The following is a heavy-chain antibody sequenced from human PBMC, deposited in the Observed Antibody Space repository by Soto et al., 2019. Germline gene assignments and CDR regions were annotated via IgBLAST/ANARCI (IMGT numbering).Heavy chain of an antibody. CDR1: GFTFSSYS. Sequence: NPGGSLRLSCAASGFTFSSYSMNWVRQAPGKGLEWVSSISSSSSYIYYADSVKGRFTISRDNAKNSLYLQMNSLRAEDTAVYYCARTATMVRGPLDDYWGQGTLVTVSS. J-gene: IGHJ4*02. CDR3: ARTATMVRGPLDDY. V-gene: IGHV3-21*01. D-gene: IGHD3-10*01. CDR2: ISSSSSYI.